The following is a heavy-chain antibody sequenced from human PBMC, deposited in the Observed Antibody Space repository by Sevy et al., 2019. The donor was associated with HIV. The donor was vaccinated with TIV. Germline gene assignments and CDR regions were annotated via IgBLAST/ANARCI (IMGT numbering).Heavy chain of an antibody. J-gene: IGHJ2*01. CDR1: GGSISSYY. CDR3: ARGYCSGGSCYPYWYFDL. V-gene: IGHV4-59*01. D-gene: IGHD2-15*01. Sequence: SETLFLTCTVSGGSISSYYWSWIRQPPGKGLEWIGYIYYSGSTNYNPSLKSRVTISVDTSKNQFSLKLSSVTAADTAVYYCARGYCSGGSCYPYWYFDLWGRGTLVTVSS. CDR2: IYYSGST.